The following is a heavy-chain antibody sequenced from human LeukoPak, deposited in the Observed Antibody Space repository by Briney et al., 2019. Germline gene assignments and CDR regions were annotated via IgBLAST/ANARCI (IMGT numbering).Heavy chain of an antibody. V-gene: IGHV1-69*06. Sequence: SVKVSCKASGGTFSSYAISWVRQAPGQGLEWMGGIIPIFGTANYAQKFQGRVTITADKSTSTAYMELSSLRSEDTAVYYCASQSTASDRYYYYMDVWGKGTTVTVSS. J-gene: IGHJ6*03. CDR3: ASQSTASDRYYYYMDV. CDR2: IIPIFGTA. CDR1: GGTFSSYA. D-gene: IGHD5-18*01.